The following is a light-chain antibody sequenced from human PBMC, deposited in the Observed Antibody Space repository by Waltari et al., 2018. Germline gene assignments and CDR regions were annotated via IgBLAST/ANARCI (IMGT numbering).Light chain of an antibody. J-gene: IGKJ2*01. V-gene: IGKV2-30*02. CDR3: MQGTHWPPYT. Sequence: DVVMTQSPLSLPVTLGQPASISCRSSQSLVHSDGNTYLNWFQQRPGQSPRRLSYKVSNRDAGVPDRLSGSGSGTDFTLKISRVEAEDVGVYYCMQGTHWPPYTFGQGTKLEIK. CDR2: KVS. CDR1: QSLVHSDGNTY.